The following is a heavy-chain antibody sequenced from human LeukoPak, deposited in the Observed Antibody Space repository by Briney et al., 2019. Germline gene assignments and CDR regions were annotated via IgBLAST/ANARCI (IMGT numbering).Heavy chain of an antibody. CDR1: GGTFSTYA. CDR3: ARDGWLQLHAFDI. J-gene: IGHJ3*02. Sequence: ASVKVSCKASGGTFSTYAITWVRQAPGQGLEWMGGIVPLFGTADYAQKFQGRLTVTADESTSTAYMEVNSLRSEDTAVYYCARDGWLQLHAFDIWGQGTMVTVSS. D-gene: IGHD5-24*01. CDR2: IVPLFGTA. V-gene: IGHV1-69*13.